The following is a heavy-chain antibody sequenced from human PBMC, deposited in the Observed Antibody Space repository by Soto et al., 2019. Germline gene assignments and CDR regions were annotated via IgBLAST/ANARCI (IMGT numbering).Heavy chain of an antibody. CDR1: GGSISSSSYY. D-gene: IGHD2-15*01. V-gene: IGHV4-39*01. CDR2: IYYSGST. Sequence: SETLSLTCTVSGGSISSSSYYWGWIRQPPGKRLEWIGSIYYSGSTYYNLSLKSRVTISVDTSKNQFSLKLSSVTAADTAVYFCARMPGYCSGDRCGSEDWGQGTLVTVS. CDR3: ARMPGYCSGDRCGSED. J-gene: IGHJ4*02.